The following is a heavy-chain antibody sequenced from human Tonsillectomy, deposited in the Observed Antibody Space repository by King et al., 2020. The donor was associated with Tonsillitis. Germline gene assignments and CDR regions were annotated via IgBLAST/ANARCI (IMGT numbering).Heavy chain of an antibody. CDR3: AGGVVAATVDY. CDR2: ISSSSSYI. CDR1: GFTFSSYS. D-gene: IGHD2-15*01. J-gene: IGHJ4*02. V-gene: IGHV3-21*01. Sequence: VQLVESGGGLVKPGGSLRLSCAASGFTFSSYSMNWVRQAPGKGLEWVSSISSSSSYIYYADSVKGRFTISRDNAKNSLYLQMNSLRAEDTAVYYCAGGVVAATVDYWGQGTLVTVSS.